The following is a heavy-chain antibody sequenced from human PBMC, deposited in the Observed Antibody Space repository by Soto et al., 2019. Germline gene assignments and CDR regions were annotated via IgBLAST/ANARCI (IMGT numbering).Heavy chain of an antibody. J-gene: IGHJ6*02. CDR3: AKGISYCSSTSCYYYYYGMDV. Sequence: GGSLRLSCAASGFTFDDYAMHWVRQAPGKGLEWVSLISWDGGSTYYADSVKGRFTISRDNSKNSLYLQMNSLRAEDTALYYCAKGISYCSSTSCYYYYYGMDVGGQGTTGTVS. D-gene: IGHD2-2*01. CDR1: GFTFDDYA. CDR2: ISWDGGST. V-gene: IGHV3-43D*03.